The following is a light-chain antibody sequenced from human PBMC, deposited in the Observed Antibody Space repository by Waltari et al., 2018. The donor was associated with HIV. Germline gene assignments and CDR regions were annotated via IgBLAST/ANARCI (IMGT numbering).Light chain of an antibody. J-gene: IGLJ1*01. CDR2: EVN. CDR3: CSYAGSSTHV. Sequence: QSALTQPAPVSGSPGQSITISCTGTSTDVGSYNVVSWYQQHPGKAPKLMIYEVNKRPAGVSNRFSGSKSGNTASLTISGLQAEDEADYHCCSYAGSSTHVFGTGTKVTVL. CDR1: STDVGSYNV. V-gene: IGLV2-23*02.